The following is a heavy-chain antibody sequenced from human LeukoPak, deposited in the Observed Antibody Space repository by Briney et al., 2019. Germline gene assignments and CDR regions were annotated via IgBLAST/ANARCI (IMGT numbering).Heavy chain of an antibody. Sequence: GASVKVSCKASGYTFTGYYMHWVRQAPGQGLEWMGWINPNSGGTNYAQKFQGRVTITRDTSISTAYMELSRLRSDDTAVYYCARDLTLRDTAYDAFDIWVQGTMVTVSS. CDR1: GYTFTGYY. CDR3: ARDLTLRDTAYDAFDI. J-gene: IGHJ3*02. CDR2: INPNSGGT. D-gene: IGHD5-18*01. V-gene: IGHV1-2*02.